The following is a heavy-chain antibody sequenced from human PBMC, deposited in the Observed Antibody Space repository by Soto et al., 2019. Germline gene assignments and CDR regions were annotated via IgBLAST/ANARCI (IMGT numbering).Heavy chain of an antibody. D-gene: IGHD3-9*01. V-gene: IGHV1-69*08. CDR1: GGTFSSYT. Sequence: QVQLVQSGAEVKKPGSSVKVSCKASGGTFSSYTISWVRQAPGQGLEWMGRIIPILGIANYAQKFQGRVTSTADKSTSTAYMELSSLRSEDTAVYYCARDPRGYDIPLDPWGQGTLVTVSS. J-gene: IGHJ5*02. CDR3: ARDPRGYDIPLDP. CDR2: IIPILGIA.